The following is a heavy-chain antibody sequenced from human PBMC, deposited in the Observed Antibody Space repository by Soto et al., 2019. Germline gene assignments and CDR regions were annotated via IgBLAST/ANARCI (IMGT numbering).Heavy chain of an antibody. CDR1: GFTFSSYG. Sequence: QVQLVESGGGVVQPGRSLRLSCAASGFTFSSYGMHWVRQAPGKGLEWVAVISYDGSNKYYADSVKGRFTISRDNSKNTLYLQMNSLRAEDTAVYYCATYGRGYSYGWGDYYCYGMDVWGQGTTVTVSS. V-gene: IGHV3-30*03. CDR3: ATYGRGYSYGWGDYYCYGMDV. D-gene: IGHD5-18*01. CDR2: ISYDGSNK. J-gene: IGHJ6*02.